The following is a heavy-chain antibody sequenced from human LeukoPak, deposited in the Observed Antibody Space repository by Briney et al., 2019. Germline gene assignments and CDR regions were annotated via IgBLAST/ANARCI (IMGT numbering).Heavy chain of an antibody. J-gene: IGHJ4*02. CDR1: SGSISSYY. Sequence: SETLSLTCTVSSGSISSYYWSWIRQPAGKGLEWIGYIYYSGSTNYNPSLKSRVTISVDTSKHHFSLKLTSVTPPDTAVYCCARRAKFEDTLDYWGQGTLVTVSS. CDR2: IYYSGST. CDR3: ARRAKFEDTLDY. V-gene: IGHV4-59*01. D-gene: IGHD3-9*01.